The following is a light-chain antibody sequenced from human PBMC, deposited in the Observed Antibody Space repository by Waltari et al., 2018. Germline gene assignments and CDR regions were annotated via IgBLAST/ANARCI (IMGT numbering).Light chain of an antibody. CDR1: QSISSY. J-gene: IGKJ1*01. V-gene: IGKV1-39*01. CDR2: VAS. Sequence: DIQMTQSPSSLSASVGDRVTITCRASQSISSYLNLYQQKPGKAPKVLIYVASSLQSGVPSRFSGSGSGTDFTLTISSLQHEDVATYYCQQSYSTPPAFGQGTKVEIK. CDR3: QQSYSTPPA.